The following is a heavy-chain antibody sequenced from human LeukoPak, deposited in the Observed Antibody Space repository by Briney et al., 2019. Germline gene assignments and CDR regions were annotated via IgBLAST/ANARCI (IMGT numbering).Heavy chain of an antibody. D-gene: IGHD3-10*01. CDR3: ARGDGSGSYYKVFDY. J-gene: IGHJ4*02. CDR1: GFTFSSYS. Sequence: GGSLRLSCAASGFTFSSYSMNWVRQAPGKGLEWVSSISSSSSYIYYADSVKGRFTISRDNAKNSPYLQMNSLRAEDTAVYYCARGDGSGSYYKVFDYWGQGTLVTVSS. V-gene: IGHV3-21*01. CDR2: ISSSSSYI.